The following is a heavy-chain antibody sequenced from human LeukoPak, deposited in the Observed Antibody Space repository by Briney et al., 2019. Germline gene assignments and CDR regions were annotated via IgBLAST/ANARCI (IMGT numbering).Heavy chain of an antibody. D-gene: IGHD3-10*01. V-gene: IGHV4-30-2*01. CDR3: ARGPYYYDSGSHLGYYSGMDV. J-gene: IGHJ6*02. CDR1: GGSISSGGYS. CDR2: IHHSGST. Sequence: SETLSLTCTVSGGSISSGGYSWSWIRQPPGKGLEWIGYIHHSGSTFYNPSLKSRVTISLDRSKNQFSLKLRSVTAADTAVYYCARGPYYYDSGSHLGYYSGMDVWGQGTTVTVSS.